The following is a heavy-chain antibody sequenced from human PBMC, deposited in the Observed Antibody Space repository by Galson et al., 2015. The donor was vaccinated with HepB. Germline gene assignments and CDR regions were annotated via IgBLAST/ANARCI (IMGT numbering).Heavy chain of an antibody. CDR3: AKALGSNVYYESD. D-gene: IGHD1-26*01. Sequence: SLRLSCAVSGFTFSSYPMNWVRQAPGKGLEWVSTISGSGDSTYYADSVKGRFTISRDNSKSTLYLQLNSLRAEDTAVYYCAKALGSNVYYESDWGQGTLVTVSS. J-gene: IGHJ4*02. CDR2: ISGSGDST. CDR1: GFTFSSYP. V-gene: IGHV3-23*01.